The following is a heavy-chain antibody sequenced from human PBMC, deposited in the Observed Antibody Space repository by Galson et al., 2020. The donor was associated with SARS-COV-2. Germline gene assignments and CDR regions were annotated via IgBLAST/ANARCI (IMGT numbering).Heavy chain of an antibody. CDR1: GYSFTSYW. J-gene: IGHJ3*02. CDR3: ARLDYYDSSGLYDAFDI. Sequence: KVSCKGSGYSFTSYWISWVRQMPGKGLEWMGRIDPSDSYTNYSPSFQGHVTISADKSISTAYLQWSSLKASDTAMYYCARLDYYDSSGLYDAFDIWGQGTMVTVSS. CDR2: IDPSDSYT. V-gene: IGHV5-10-1*01. D-gene: IGHD3-22*01.